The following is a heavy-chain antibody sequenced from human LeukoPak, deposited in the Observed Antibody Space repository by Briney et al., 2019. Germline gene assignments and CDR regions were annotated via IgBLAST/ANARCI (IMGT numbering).Heavy chain of an antibody. V-gene: IGHV4-31*02. CDR3: ASYHGDHVGNWLDP. J-gene: IGHJ5*02. CDR2: IYYSGST. Sequence: PSETLSLTCTVSGGSISSGGYYWSWIRQHPGKGLEWIGYIYYSGSTYYNPSLKSRITISVDTSKNQFSLRLSSVTAADTAVYYCASYHGDHVGNWLDPWGQGTLVTASS. D-gene: IGHD4-17*01. CDR1: GGSISSGGYY.